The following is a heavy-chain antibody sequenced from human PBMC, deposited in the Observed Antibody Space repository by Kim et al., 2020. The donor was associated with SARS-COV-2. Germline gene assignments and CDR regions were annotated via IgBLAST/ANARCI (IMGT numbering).Heavy chain of an antibody. CDR3: TREIRYFDWLFRSDYYYYGMDV. CDR1: GFTFGDYA. V-gene: IGHV3-49*04. J-gene: IGHJ6*02. Sequence: GGSLRLSCTASGFTFGDYAMSWVRQAPGKGLEWVGFIRSKAYGGTTEYAASVKGRFTISRDDSQSIAYLQMNSLKTEDTAVYYCTREIRYFDWLFRSDYYYYGMDVWGQGTTVTVSS. D-gene: IGHD3-9*01. CDR2: IRSKAYGGTT.